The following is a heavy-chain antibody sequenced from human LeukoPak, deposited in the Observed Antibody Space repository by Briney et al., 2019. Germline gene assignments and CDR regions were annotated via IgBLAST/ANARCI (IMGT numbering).Heavy chain of an antibody. J-gene: IGHJ1*01. CDR3: AWGDGYNFFQH. V-gene: IGHV3-53*01. CDR2: LYLAGNT. Sequence: GGSLRLSCVASGLTIGSRYMNWVRQAPGKGLEWVSALYLAGNTYYADSVRGRFTISRDNSKNTLYLRVNNLRVEDTAIYYCAWGDGYNFFQHWGQGTLVAVSS. D-gene: IGHD5-24*01. CDR1: GLTIGSRY.